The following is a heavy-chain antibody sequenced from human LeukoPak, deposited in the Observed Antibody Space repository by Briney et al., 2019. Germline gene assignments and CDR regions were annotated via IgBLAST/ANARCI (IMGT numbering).Heavy chain of an antibody. CDR2: INHSGST. V-gene: IGHV4-34*01. D-gene: IGHD1-26*01. J-gene: IGHJ6*03. CDR3: ASRIVGATGYYYYYYMDV. CDR1: GGSFSGYY. Sequence: KPSETLSLTCAVYGGSFSGYYWSWIRQPPGKGLEWIGEINHSGSTNCNPSLKSRVTISVDTSKNQFSLKLSSVTAADTAVYYCASRIVGATGYYYYYYMDVWGKGTTVTVSS.